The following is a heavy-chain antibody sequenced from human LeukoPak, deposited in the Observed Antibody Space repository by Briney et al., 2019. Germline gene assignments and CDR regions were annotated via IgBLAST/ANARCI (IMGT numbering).Heavy chain of an antibody. CDR3: ARISSDSISYYDH. D-gene: IGHD3-22*01. V-gene: IGHV3-74*01. CDR1: GITFSTYW. J-gene: IGHJ4*02. Sequence: QPGGSLRLSCAGSGITFSTYWMHWVRQAPGKGLVWVSRINSEGSTIRYADSVKGRFTISRDNAKNTLFLQMNSLRAEDTAVYYCARISSDSISYYDHWGQGTLVTVSS. CDR2: INSEGSTI.